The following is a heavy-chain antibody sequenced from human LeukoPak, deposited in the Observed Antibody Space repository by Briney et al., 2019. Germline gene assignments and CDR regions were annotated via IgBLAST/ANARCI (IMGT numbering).Heavy chain of an antibody. CDR3: SSPETYY. CDR2: INPDGSSS. Sequence: PGGSLRLSCAASGFTFSDYWMHWVRQAPGKGLVWVCRINPDGSSSSYADSVKGRFTISRDNTKNTLYLQMKSQRDEDTAVYYCSSPETYYWGQGTLVTVSS. J-gene: IGHJ4*02. CDR1: GFTFSDYW. V-gene: IGHV3-74*01.